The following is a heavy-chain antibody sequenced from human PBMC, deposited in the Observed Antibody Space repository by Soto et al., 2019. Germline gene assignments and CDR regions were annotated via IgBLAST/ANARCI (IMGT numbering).Heavy chain of an antibody. CDR1: EFTFSSYA. J-gene: IGHJ4*02. CDR2: ISGSGSST. Sequence: GGSLRLSCAASEFTFSSYAMNWVSQAPGKGLEWVSVISGSGSSTYYADSVKGRFTISRDNSKNTLYLQMNSLRAEDTAVYYCARRASGWFFDYWGQGTLVTVSS. D-gene: IGHD6-19*01. V-gene: IGHV3-23*01. CDR3: ARRASGWFFDY.